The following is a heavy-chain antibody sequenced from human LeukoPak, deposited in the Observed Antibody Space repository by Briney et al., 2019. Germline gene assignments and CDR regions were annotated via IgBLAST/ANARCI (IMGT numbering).Heavy chain of an antibody. V-gene: IGHV1-2*06. CDR1: GGTFSSYA. Sequence: ASVKVSCKASGGTFSSYAISWVRQAPGQGLEWIGRINPNSGGTNYAQKFQGRVTMTRDTSISTAYMELSRLRSDDTAVYYCARDALGNWNYNWFDPWGQGTLVTVSS. D-gene: IGHD1-7*01. CDR2: INPNSGGT. CDR3: ARDALGNWNYNWFDP. J-gene: IGHJ5*02.